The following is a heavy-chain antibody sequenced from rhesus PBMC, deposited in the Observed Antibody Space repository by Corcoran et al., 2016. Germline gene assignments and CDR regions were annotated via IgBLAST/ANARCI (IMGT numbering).Heavy chain of an antibody. CDR2: INSGGGST. Sequence: EVQLVETGGGLVQPGGSLKLSCAASGFTFSSYGMSWVRTAPGKVLEWVSAINSGGGSTYYADSVKGRFTISRDNSKNTLSLQMNSLRAEDTAVYYCAKDPGYSGYWGQGVLVTVSS. V-gene: IGHV3S5*01. CDR3: AKDPGYSGY. CDR1: GFTFSSYG. J-gene: IGHJ4*01. D-gene: IGHD5-30*01.